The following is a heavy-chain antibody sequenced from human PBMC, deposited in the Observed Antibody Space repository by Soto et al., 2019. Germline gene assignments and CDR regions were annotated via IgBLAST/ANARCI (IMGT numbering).Heavy chain of an antibody. D-gene: IGHD2-21*01. V-gene: IGHV2-5*02. CDR1: GFSLSTTGVG. J-gene: IGHJ6*02. CDR3: VQSRCGGDCLQSYSSHSYYGLDV. Sequence: QITLKESGPTLVKPTQTLTLTCTFSGFSLSTTGVGVGWIRQPPGKALEWLALIYWDDDKRYNPSLKSRLTIPKDTPKNQVVLTMTNMDPVDTATYYCVQSRCGGDCLQSYSSHSYYGLDVWGQGTTVTVSS. CDR2: IYWDDDK.